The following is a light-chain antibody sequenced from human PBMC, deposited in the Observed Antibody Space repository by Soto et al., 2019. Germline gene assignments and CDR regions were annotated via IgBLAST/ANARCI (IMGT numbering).Light chain of an antibody. V-gene: IGKV3-11*01. CDR2: EAS. CDR1: QTVGVR. CDR3: HPRQRWPRT. J-gene: IGKJ1*01. Sequence: EIVFTQSPATLSASPGDRSTLSCLAIQTVGVRLSWDQHKPFQSPSILIYEASNRAAGVPGSFSGSGSGTDFTLTITRLEPEDFAFYYCHPRQRWPRTVGPGTKVDIK.